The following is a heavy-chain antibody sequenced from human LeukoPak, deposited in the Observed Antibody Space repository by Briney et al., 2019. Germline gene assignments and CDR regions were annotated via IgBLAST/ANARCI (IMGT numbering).Heavy chain of an antibody. CDR2: ISYDGSNK. CDR3: ARDNWGYDY. D-gene: IGHD7-27*01. J-gene: IGHJ4*02. V-gene: IGHV3-30*04. Sequence: GGSLKLSCAASGFTFSSYAMHWVRQAPGKGLEWLAVISYDGSNKYYADSVKGRFTISRDNSKNTLYLQMNSLRAEDTAVYYCARDNWGYDYWGQGTLVTVTS. CDR1: GFTFSSYA.